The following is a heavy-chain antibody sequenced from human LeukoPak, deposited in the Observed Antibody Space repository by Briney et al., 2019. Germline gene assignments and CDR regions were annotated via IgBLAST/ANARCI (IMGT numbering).Heavy chain of an antibody. CDR2: IYYSGST. CDR3: ARDRSSENYRYFDY. Sequence: SETQSLTCTVSGDSISSYYWNWIRQPPGKGLEWIGYIYYSGSTNYNPSLKSRVTISVDTPKNQFSLKLSSVTAADTAVYYCARDRSSENYRYFDYWGQGTLVTVSS. V-gene: IGHV4-59*01. CDR1: GDSISSYY. J-gene: IGHJ4*02. D-gene: IGHD1-7*01.